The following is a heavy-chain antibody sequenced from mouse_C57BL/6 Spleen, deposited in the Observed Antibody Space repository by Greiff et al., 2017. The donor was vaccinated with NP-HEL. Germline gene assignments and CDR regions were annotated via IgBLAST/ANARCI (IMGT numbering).Heavy chain of an antibody. D-gene: IGHD1-1*01. J-gene: IGHJ2*01. CDR2: IWSGGST. Sequence: QVQLLQSGPGLVQPSQSLSITCTVSGFSLTSYGVHWVRQSPGKGLEWLGVIWSGGSTDYNAAFISRLSIRKDNSKSQVFFNMSSLQADDTSIYYCARKYYGSSFLDYWGQGTTLTVSS. CDR1: GFSLTSYG. V-gene: IGHV2-2*01. CDR3: ARKYYGSSFLDY.